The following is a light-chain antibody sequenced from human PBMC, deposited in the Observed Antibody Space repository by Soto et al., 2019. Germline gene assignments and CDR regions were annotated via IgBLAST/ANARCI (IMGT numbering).Light chain of an antibody. Sequence: EIVLTQSPGTLSLSPGERATLSCRASQSVSSSSLAWYQQEPGQAPRLLIYAASTRATGVPDRFRGSGSGTDFTLTISRLEPEDFAVYYCQKYGSSPITFGQGTRLEIK. V-gene: IGKV3-20*01. J-gene: IGKJ5*01. CDR2: AAS. CDR3: QKYGSSPIT. CDR1: QSVSSSS.